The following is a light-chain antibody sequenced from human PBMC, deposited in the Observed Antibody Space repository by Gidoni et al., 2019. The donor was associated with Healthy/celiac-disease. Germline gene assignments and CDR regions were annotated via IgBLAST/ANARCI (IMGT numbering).Light chain of an antibody. V-gene: IGKV3-11*01. J-gene: IGKJ4*01. Sequence: DIVLTQSPATLSLSTGERATLSCRASQSVSSYLAWYQQKPGQAPRLLIYDASNRATGIPARFSGSGSGTDFTLTISSLEPEDFAVYYCQQRSNWPPVTFGGGTKVEIK. CDR2: DAS. CDR1: QSVSSY. CDR3: QQRSNWPPVT.